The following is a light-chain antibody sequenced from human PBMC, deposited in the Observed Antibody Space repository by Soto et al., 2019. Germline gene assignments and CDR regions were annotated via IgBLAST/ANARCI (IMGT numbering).Light chain of an antibody. Sequence: QSVLTQPPSVSAAPGQKVTIACSGSSSNIGSNYVSWYQQPPGTAPNLLIYENNRRRSGIYDRFSGSKSGTSATLGITGLQTEDEADYYCATWDSSLSVVVFGGGTKLTVL. V-gene: IGLV1-51*02. CDR3: ATWDSSLSVVV. CDR1: SSNIGSNY. J-gene: IGLJ2*01. CDR2: ENN.